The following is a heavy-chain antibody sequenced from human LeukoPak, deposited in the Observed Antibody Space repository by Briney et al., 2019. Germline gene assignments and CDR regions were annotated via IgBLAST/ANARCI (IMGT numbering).Heavy chain of an antibody. D-gene: IGHD1-14*01. CDR3: ARASDRTLAYAFDI. J-gene: IGHJ3*02. V-gene: IGHV4-59*01. CDR1: GGSISSYY. CDR2: IYYSGST. Sequence: PSETLSLTCTVSGGSISSYYWSWIRQPPGKGLEWIGYIYYSGSTNYNPSLKSRVTISVDTSKNQFSLKLSSVTAADTAVYYCARASDRTLAYAFDIWGQGTMVTVSS.